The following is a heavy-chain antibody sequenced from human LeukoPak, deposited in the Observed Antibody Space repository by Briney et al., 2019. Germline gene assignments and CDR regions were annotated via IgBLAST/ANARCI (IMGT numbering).Heavy chain of an antibody. D-gene: IGHD3-3*01. V-gene: IGHV3-74*01. CDR1: GFTFSRHW. J-gene: IGHJ4*02. Sequence: PGGSLRLSCAASGFTFSRHWMNWVRQAPGKGLEWVSHINSDGSDTTYADSVKGRFTVSRDNSKNTLYLQMNSLRPEDTAVYYCARDRLPSHQDDFDYWGQGTLVTVSS. CDR2: INSDGSDT. CDR3: ARDRLPSHQDDFDY.